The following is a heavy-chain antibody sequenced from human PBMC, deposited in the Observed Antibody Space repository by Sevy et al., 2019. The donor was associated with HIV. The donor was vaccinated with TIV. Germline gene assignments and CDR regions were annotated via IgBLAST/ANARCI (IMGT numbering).Heavy chain of an antibody. V-gene: IGHV3-23*01. D-gene: IGHD2-15*01. CDR3: AIGFCSGATCPRDYYYYGMDV. CDR1: GFTFSSYA. Sequence: GGSLRLSCAASGFTFSSYAMSWVRQAPGKGLEWVSSISGSGRFTYYADFVEGRFIISRDNSKNTLSVQMNSLRAEDTAVYYCAIGFCSGATCPRDYYYYGMDVWGQGTTVTVSS. J-gene: IGHJ6*02. CDR2: ISGSGRFT.